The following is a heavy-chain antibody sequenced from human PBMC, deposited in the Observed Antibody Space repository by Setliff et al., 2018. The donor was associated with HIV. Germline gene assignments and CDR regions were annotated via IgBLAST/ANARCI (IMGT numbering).Heavy chain of an antibody. J-gene: IGHJ4*02. V-gene: IGHV4-59*11. CDR1: GGSISSHY. CDR2: IYYSGST. CDR3: ARRGVVSPDFDY. Sequence: SETLSLTCTVSGGSISSHYWSWIRQPPGKGLEWIGYIYYSGSTNYNPSLRSRVTISLDTSKTQFSLKLSSVTAADTAVYYCARRGVVSPDFDYWGQGTLVTVSS. D-gene: IGHD2-15*01.